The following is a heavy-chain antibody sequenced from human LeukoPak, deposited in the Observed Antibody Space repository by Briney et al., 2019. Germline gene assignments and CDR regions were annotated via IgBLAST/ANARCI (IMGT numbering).Heavy chain of an antibody. V-gene: IGHV1-69*05. Sequence: SVKVSCKDSGGTFSSYAISWVRQAPGQGLEWMGGIIPIFGTANYAQKFQGRVTITTDESTSTAYMELSSLRSEDTAVYYCARDCSGGSCYSNYYFDYWGQGTLVTVSS. D-gene: IGHD2-15*01. CDR3: ARDCSGGSCYSNYYFDY. J-gene: IGHJ4*02. CDR1: GGTFSSYA. CDR2: IIPIFGTA.